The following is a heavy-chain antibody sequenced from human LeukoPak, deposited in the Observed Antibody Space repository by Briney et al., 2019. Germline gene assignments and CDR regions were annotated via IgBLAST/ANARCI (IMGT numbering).Heavy chain of an antibody. D-gene: IGHD2-21*01. V-gene: IGHV4-39*07. Sequence: SETLSLTCTVYGGSISSSSYYWGCIRQPPGKELEWNGSIYCSGSTYYNPSLKSRVAISVDTSKNQFSLKLSSVTAADTAVYYCAREGGGGDDAFDIWGQGTMVTVSS. CDR2: IYCSGST. CDR3: AREGGGGDDAFDI. CDR1: GGSISSSSYY. J-gene: IGHJ3*02.